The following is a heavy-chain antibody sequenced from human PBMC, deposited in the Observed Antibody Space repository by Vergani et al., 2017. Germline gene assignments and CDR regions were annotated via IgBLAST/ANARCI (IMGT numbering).Heavy chain of an antibody. CDR3: ARGVYGDCYFDY. Sequence: QVQLQESGPGLVKPSQTLSLTCTVSGGSISSGDYYWSWIRQPPGKGLELIGYIYYSGSTSYNPSLKSQVTISVDTSKNQFSLKLSSVTAADTAVYYCARGVYGDCYFDYWGQGTLVTVSS. J-gene: IGHJ4*02. D-gene: IGHD4-17*01. V-gene: IGHV4-30-4*01. CDR1: GGSISSGDYY. CDR2: IYYSGST.